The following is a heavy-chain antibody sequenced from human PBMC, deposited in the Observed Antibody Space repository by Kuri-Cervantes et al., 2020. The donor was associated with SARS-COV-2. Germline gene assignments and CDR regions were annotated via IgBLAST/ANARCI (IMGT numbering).Heavy chain of an antibody. J-gene: IGHJ4*02. V-gene: IGHV3-7*01. CDR3: ARDKPTYYYDSSGYYYEYYFDY. D-gene: IGHD3-22*01. Sequence: GGSLRLSCAASGFTFSSYWMSWVRQAPGRGLEWVANIKQDGSEKYYVDSVKGRFTISRDNAKNSRYLQMNSLRAEDTAVYYCARDKPTYYYDSSGYYYEYYFDYWGQGTLVTVSS. CDR1: GFTFSSYW. CDR2: IKQDGSEK.